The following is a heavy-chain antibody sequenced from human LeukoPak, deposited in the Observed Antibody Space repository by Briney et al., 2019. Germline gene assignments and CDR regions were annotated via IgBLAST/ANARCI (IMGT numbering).Heavy chain of an antibody. CDR1: GFTFSTYG. Sequence: GRSLRLSCAASGFTFSTYGMHWVRQAPGKGLEWVALISYDGSHKYYADSVKGRFTISRDNSKNTLYLQMNSLRAEDTAVYHCAKDPGFVMILWSFDYWGQGTLVTVSS. J-gene: IGHJ4*02. V-gene: IGHV3-30*18. D-gene: IGHD3-3*01. CDR3: AKDPGFVMILWSFDY. CDR2: ISYDGSHK.